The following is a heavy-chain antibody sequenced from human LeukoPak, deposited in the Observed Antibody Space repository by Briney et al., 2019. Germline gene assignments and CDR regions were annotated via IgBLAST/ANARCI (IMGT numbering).Heavy chain of an antibody. CDR3: ATDRRYSGYDKGVPNAFDI. D-gene: IGHD5-12*01. CDR2: FDPEDGET. V-gene: IGHV1-24*01. CDR1: GYTLTELS. Sequence: GASVKVSCKVSGYTLTELSMHWVRQAPGKGLEWMGGFDPEDGETIYAQKFQGRVTMTEDTSTDTAYMELSSLRSEDTAVYYCATDRRYSGYDKGVPNAFDIWGQGTMVTVSS. J-gene: IGHJ3*02.